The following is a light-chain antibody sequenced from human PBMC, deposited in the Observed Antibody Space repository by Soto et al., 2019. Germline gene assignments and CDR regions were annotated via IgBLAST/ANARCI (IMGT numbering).Light chain of an antibody. J-gene: IGKJ1*01. V-gene: IGKV1-5*01. CDR1: QSIRNW. CDR3: QQHNNFPPWT. CDR2: DAS. Sequence: DIQMTQSPSTLSSSPGDRATITCRASQSIRNWLAWYQQKPGMAPKLLIYDASGLEGGIPARFSGSGSGTDFTLTITSLQPDDFATYYCQQHNNFPPWTFGQGTKVEIK.